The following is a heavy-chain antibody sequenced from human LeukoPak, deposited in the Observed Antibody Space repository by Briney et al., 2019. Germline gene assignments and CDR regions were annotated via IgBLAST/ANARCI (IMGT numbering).Heavy chain of an antibody. J-gene: IGHJ5*02. D-gene: IGHD3-10*01. CDR2: ISYDGNNK. CDR3: ARGEDYYGSGHSGSWFDP. Sequence: AGGSLRLSCAASGFTFSTYAMHWVRQAPGKGLEWVAVISYDGNNKYYPNSVKGRFIMSRDNSKNTLFLQMNSLRAEDTAVYYCARGEDYYGSGHSGSWFDPWGQGTLVTVSS. CDR1: GFTFSTYA. V-gene: IGHV3-30-3*01.